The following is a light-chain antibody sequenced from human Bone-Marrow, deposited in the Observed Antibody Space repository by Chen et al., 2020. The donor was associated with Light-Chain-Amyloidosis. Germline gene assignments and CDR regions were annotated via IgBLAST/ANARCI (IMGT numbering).Light chain of an antibody. Sequence: EIVMTQSPATLSVSPGESATLSCRASQRISSNLAWYQQKPGQAPRLLIYGASTRATGIPARFSGSGSGTEFTLTISSLQSEDFAVYYCQQYNNWPGTFGGGTKVEIK. V-gene: IGKV3-15*01. CDR1: QRISSN. CDR3: QQYNNWPGT. CDR2: GAS. J-gene: IGKJ4*01.